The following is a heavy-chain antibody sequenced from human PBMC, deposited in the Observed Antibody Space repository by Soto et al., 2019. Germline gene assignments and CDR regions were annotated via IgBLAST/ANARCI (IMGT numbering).Heavy chain of an antibody. Sequence: TSETLSLTCTVSGDSISSSNYFWGWIRQPPGKGLEWIGSISYEGDPYYNPSLKSRLTISVDTSRNQFSLPLSSVTAADTATYYCARGWWEREGYLMDVWGQGTTVTVSS. CDR2: ISYEGDP. CDR1: GDSISSSNYF. D-gene: IGHD1-26*01. CDR3: ARGWWEREGYLMDV. J-gene: IGHJ6*02. V-gene: IGHV4-39*01.